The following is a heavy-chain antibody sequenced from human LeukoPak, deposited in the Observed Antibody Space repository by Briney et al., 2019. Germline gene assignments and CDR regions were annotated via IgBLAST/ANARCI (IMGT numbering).Heavy chain of an antibody. Sequence: SETLSLTCTVSGGSISSGGYYWGWIRQHPGMGLEWIGYIYYSGSTYYNPSLKSRVTISVDTSKNQSSLKLSSVTAADTAVYYCARGDFIVVVTATTKTDAFDIWGQGTMVTVSS. CDR2: IYYSGST. D-gene: IGHD2-21*02. V-gene: IGHV4-31*03. CDR1: GGSISSGGYY. CDR3: ARGDFIVVVTATTKTDAFDI. J-gene: IGHJ3*02.